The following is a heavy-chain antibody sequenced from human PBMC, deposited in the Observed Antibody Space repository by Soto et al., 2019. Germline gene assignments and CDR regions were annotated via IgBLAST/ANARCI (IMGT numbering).Heavy chain of an antibody. D-gene: IGHD6-19*01. Sequence: PGGSLRLSCTASGFTFSSYAMHWVRQAPGKGLEWVAVISYDGSNKYYADSVKGRFTISRDNSKNTLYLQMNSLRAEDTAVYYCARDPRTQHSSGWSNWGQGTLVTVSS. CDR1: GFTFSSYA. CDR2: ISYDGSNK. CDR3: ARDPRTQHSSGWSN. J-gene: IGHJ4*02. V-gene: IGHV3-30-3*01.